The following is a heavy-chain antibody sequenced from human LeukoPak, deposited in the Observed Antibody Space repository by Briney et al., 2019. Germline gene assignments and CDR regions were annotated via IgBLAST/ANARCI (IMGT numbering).Heavy chain of an antibody. D-gene: IGHD3-10*01. V-gene: IGHV3-30*04. CDR3: ARALKSGVGEVHIPDY. Sequence: GGSLRLSCAASGFTFSTYAMHWVRQAPGKGLEWVAVISYDGSSKYYADSVKGRFTISRDNSKNTLYLQMNSLRAEDTAVYYCARALKSGVGEVHIPDYWGQGTLVTVSS. CDR2: ISYDGSSK. CDR1: GFTFSTYA. J-gene: IGHJ4*02.